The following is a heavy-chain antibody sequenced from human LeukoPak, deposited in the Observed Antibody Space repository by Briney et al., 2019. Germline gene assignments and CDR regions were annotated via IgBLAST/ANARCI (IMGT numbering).Heavy chain of an antibody. Sequence: PSETLSLNCTVSGGSISSYYWSWLRQPPGKGLEWVGYIYYSGSTNYNPSLKSRVTISVDTSKNQFSLKLSSVTAADTAVYYCARGNSGYSSLYYFDYWGQGTLVTVSS. J-gene: IGHJ4*02. V-gene: IGHV4-59*01. CDR2: IYYSGST. D-gene: IGHD5-18*01. CDR1: GGSISSYY. CDR3: ARGNSGYSSLYYFDY.